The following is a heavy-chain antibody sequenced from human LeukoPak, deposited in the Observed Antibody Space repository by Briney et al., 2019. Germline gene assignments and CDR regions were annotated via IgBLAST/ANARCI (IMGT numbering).Heavy chain of an antibody. Sequence: GGSLRLSCAASGFTFSDYYMSWIRQAPGKGLEWVANIKQDGSEKYYVDSVKGRFTISRDNAKNSLYLQMNSLRAEDTAVYYCARDVDAFDIWGQGTMVTVSS. J-gene: IGHJ3*02. CDR2: IKQDGSEK. V-gene: IGHV3-7*03. CDR1: GFTFSDYY. CDR3: ARDVDAFDI.